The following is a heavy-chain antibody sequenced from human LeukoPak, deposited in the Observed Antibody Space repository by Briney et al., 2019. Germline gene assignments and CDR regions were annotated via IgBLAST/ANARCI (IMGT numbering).Heavy chain of an antibody. CDR1: GYTFTSYR. CDR3: ARVVEYGDYSAY. D-gene: IGHD4-17*01. Sequence: ASVKVSCKASGYTFTSYRISWVRQAPGQGLEWMGWISVYSGNTNYAQKFQDRVTMSRDTSTNTVYMELMSLRSDDTAVYFCARVVEYGDYSAYWGQGALVTVSS. CDR2: ISVYSGNT. J-gene: IGHJ4*02. V-gene: IGHV1-18*01.